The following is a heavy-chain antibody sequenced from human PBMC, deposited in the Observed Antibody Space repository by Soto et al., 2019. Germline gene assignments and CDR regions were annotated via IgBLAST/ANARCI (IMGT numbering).Heavy chain of an antibody. CDR2: IWYDGSNK. J-gene: IGHJ6*02. V-gene: IGHV3-30*02. CDR1: GFTFSSYG. Sequence: PGGSLRLSCAASGFTFSSYGMHWVRQAPGKGLEWVAVIWYDGSNKYYADSVKGRFTISRDNSKNTLYLQMNSLRAEDTAVYYCAKVVRDGYNYKDYYYGMGVWGQGTTVTVSS. CDR3: AKVVRDGYNYKDYYYGMGV. D-gene: IGHD5-12*01.